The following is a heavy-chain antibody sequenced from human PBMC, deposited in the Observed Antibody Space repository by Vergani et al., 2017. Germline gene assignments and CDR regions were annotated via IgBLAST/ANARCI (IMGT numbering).Heavy chain of an antibody. CDR2: IYPGDSDT. CDR3: ARHGERGIYSNAFDI. CDR1: GYSFTNYW. D-gene: IGHD1-26*01. Sequence: EVQLVQSGAEVKKPGESLKISCKGSGYSFTNYWIGWVRQMPGKGLEWMGIIYPGDSDTRYSPSFQGQVTISADKSISTAYLQWSSLKAADTAMYYCARHGERGIYSNAFDIWGQGTMVTVSS. V-gene: IGHV5-51*01. J-gene: IGHJ3*02.